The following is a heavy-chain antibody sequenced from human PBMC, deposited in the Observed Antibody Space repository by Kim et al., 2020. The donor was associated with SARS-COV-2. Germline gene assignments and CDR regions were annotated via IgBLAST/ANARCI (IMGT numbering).Heavy chain of an antibody. V-gene: IGHV1-3*01. Sequence: ASVKVSCKASGYTFTSYAMHWVRQAPGQRLEWMGWINAGNGNTKYSQKFQGRVTITRDTSASTVYMELSSLRSEDTAVYYCASPDIVVVVAPVDYYYGMDVWGQGTTVTVSS. J-gene: IGHJ6*02. CDR3: ASPDIVVVVAPVDYYYGMDV. CDR1: GYTFTSYA. CDR2: INAGNGNT. D-gene: IGHD2-15*01.